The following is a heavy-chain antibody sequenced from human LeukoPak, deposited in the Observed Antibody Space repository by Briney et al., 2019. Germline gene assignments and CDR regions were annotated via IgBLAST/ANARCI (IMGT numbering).Heavy chain of an antibody. CDR1: GFIFGVYA. Sequence: GGSLRLSCTASGFIFGVYAMSWFRHAPGKGLEWVGFIRSNVHGGTTEYAASVKGRFTISRDDSKRIAYLQMNSLKTEDTALYYCTRLRSGYIDFWGQGTLVTVSS. V-gene: IGHV3-49*03. J-gene: IGHJ4*02. CDR3: TRLRSGYIDF. D-gene: IGHD4-17*01. CDR2: IRSNVHGGTT.